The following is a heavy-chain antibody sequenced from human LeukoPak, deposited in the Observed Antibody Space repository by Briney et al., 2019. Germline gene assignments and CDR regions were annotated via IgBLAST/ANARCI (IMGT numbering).Heavy chain of an antibody. Sequence: VASVKVSCKASGGTFSSYAISWVRQAPGQGLGWMGGIIPIFGTANYAQKFQGRVTITADESTSTAYMELSSLRSEDTAVYYCASGTGSYRRNWFDPWGQGTLVTVSS. J-gene: IGHJ5*02. V-gene: IGHV1-69*13. CDR3: ASGTGSYRRNWFDP. CDR2: IIPIFGTA. CDR1: GGTFSSYA. D-gene: IGHD3-16*02.